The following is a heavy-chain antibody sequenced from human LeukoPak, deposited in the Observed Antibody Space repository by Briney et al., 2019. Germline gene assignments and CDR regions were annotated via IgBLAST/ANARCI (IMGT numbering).Heavy chain of an antibody. CDR3: ARCLGRSYYYYYYYMDV. J-gene: IGHJ6*03. D-gene: IGHD3-16*01. CDR1: GYSISSGYY. V-gene: IGHV4-38-2*02. Sequence: SETLSLTCTVSGYSISSGYYWGWIRQPPGKGLEWIGSIYHSGSTYYNPSLKSRVTISVDTSKNQFSLKLSSVTAADTAVYYCARCLGRSYYYYYYYMDVWGKGTTVTVSS. CDR2: IYHSGST.